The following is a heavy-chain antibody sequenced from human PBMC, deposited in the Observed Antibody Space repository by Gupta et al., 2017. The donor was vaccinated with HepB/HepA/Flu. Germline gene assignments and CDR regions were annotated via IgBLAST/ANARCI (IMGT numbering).Heavy chain of an antibody. CDR2: ISTSSSTI. Sequence: EVQLVESGGGLVQPGGSLRLTCVTSGFTMRDYSLAWVRQAPGKGLEWISYISTSSSTIYYADSVRGRFTISRDNAKNSLYLQMNSLRDEDTAIYYCATGWLSNSFNYWGQGALVTVSS. V-gene: IGHV3-48*02. CDR3: ATGWLSNSFNY. CDR1: GFTMRDYS. J-gene: IGHJ4*02. D-gene: IGHD5-24*01.